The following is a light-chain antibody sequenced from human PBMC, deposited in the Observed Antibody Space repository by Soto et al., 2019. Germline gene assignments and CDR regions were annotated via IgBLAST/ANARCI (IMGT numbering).Light chain of an antibody. J-gene: IGLJ3*02. CDR1: SSDVGGYNY. CDR3: SSYTSSSTLGV. CDR2: DVN. V-gene: IGLV2-14*03. Sequence: QSALTQPASESGSPGQSITISCTGSSSDVGGYNYVSWYQQHPGKAPKLIIYDVNNRPSGVSDRFSGSKSGNTASLTISGRPAEDEADYYCSSYTSSSTLGVFGGGTKLTVL.